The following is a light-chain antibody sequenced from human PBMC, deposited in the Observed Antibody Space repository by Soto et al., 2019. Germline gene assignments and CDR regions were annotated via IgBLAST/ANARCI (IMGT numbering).Light chain of an antibody. J-gene: IGLJ2*01. CDR3: LLFRSSTSVV. CDR1: TGHVTSGHY. CDR2: DTS. V-gene: IGLV7-46*01. Sequence: QAVVTQAPSLTVSPGGTVTITCGSSTGHVTSGHYPYWFQQKSGQAPRTLIYDTSNKHSWTPARFSGSLPGGKAALTLSVAHPEDEADYYCLLFRSSTSVVFXGGTKVTVL.